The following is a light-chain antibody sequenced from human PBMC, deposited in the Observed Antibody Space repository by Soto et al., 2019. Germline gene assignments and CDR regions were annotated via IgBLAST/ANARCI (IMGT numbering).Light chain of an antibody. CDR1: QSISSW. CDR2: DAS. J-gene: IGKJ1*01. CDR3: QQYNSYSTWT. V-gene: IGKV1-5*01. Sequence: DIQMTQSPSTLSASVGYRVTITCRASQSISSWLAWYQRKQGKAPKLLIYDASSLESGVPSRFSGSGSGTEFTLTIRSLQPDDFATYYCQQYNSYSTWTFGQGTKVDIK.